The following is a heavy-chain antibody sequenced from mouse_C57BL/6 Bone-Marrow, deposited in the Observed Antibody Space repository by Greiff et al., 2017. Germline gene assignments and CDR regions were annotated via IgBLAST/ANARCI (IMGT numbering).Heavy chain of an antibody. Sequence: QVQLQQPGAELVMPGASVKLSCKASGYTFTSYWMHWVKQRPGQGLEWIGEIDPSDSYTNYNQKFKGKSTLTVDKSSSTAYMQLSSLASEDSAVYYCARELGPYYFDYWGQGTTLTVSS. V-gene: IGHV1-69*01. CDR3: ARELGPYYFDY. CDR2: IDPSDSYT. CDR1: GYTFTSYW. J-gene: IGHJ2*01. D-gene: IGHD4-1*01.